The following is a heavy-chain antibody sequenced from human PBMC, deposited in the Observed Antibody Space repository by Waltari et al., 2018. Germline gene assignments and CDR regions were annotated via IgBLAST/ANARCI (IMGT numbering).Heavy chain of an antibody. D-gene: IGHD2-2*02. J-gene: IGHJ4*02. CDR3: ARVGYCSSTGCYTSGAFDY. CDR2: ISFDGYNR. CDR1: GFAFNSYA. V-gene: IGHV3-30-3*01. Sequence: QVQLVESGGGVVQPGRSLRLSCAASGFAFNSYAIHWVRQAPGKGLGWVAVISFDGYNRNDADSVRGRFTISKDSSRRTVYLQMNSLRPDDTAVYYCARVGYCSSTGCYTSGAFDYWGQGTPVIVSS.